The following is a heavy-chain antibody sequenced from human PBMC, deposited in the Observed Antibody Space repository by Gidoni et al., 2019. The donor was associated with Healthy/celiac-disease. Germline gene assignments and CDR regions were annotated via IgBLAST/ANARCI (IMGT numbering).Heavy chain of an antibody. CDR3: ARDQFTCSSTSCYARWGVNWFDP. CDR2: ISAYNGNT. Sequence: QVQMVQSGAEVKKPGASGKVSCKASGYTFTNYGLSWVRQAPGQGLEWMGWISAYNGNTDYAQMLQGRVTMTTDPSTTTAYMELRSLRPDDTAVYYCARDQFTCSSTSCYARWGVNWFDPWGQGTLVTVSS. J-gene: IGHJ5*02. V-gene: IGHV1-18*01. CDR1: GYTFTNYG. D-gene: IGHD2-2*01.